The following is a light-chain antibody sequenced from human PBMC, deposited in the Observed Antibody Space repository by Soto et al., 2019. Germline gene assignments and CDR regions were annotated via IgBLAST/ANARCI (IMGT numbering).Light chain of an antibody. J-gene: IGLJ2*01. CDR1: RSDVGSYNL. CDR2: EGS. CDR3: CSYAGSSSFVV. V-gene: IGLV2-23*03. Sequence: QSALTHPASVSGSPGQSITISCTGTRSDVGSYNLVSWYQQHPGKAPKLMIYEGSKRPSGVSNRFSGSKSGNTASLTISGLQAEDEADYYCCSYAGSSSFVVFGGGTKLTVL.